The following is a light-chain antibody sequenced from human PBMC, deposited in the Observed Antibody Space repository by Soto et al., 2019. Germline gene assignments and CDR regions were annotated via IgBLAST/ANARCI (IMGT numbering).Light chain of an antibody. V-gene: IGKV3-11*01. Sequence: EIVLTQSPATLSLSPGERATLYCRASQSVSYLAWYQQKPGQAPRLLIYDAFNRATGIPARFSGSGSGTDFTLTISGLEPEDFAFYYCQQRSNLSLTFGQGTKVEIK. J-gene: IGKJ1*01. CDR2: DAF. CDR1: QSVSY. CDR3: QQRSNLSLT.